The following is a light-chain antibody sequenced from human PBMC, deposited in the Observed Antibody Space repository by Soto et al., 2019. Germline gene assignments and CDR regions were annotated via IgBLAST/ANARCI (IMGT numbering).Light chain of an antibody. Sequence: QSVLTQPRSVSGSPGQSVTISCTGTSSDVGAYNSVSWDQQYPGKAPKLMIFDVSKRLSGVPDRFSGSKSGNTASLTISGLQAEDEADYYCCSYAGTYIYVFGTETKLTVL. V-gene: IGLV2-11*01. CDR3: CSYAGTYIYV. J-gene: IGLJ1*01. CDR1: SSDVGAYNS. CDR2: DVS.